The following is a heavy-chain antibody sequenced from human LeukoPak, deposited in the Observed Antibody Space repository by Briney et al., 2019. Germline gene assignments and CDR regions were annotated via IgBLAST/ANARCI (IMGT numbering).Heavy chain of an antibody. D-gene: IGHD3-22*01. CDR3: ARSNYDSGGYYQLDY. J-gene: IGHJ4*02. CDR2: IFYSGTT. V-gene: IGHV4-39*07. Sequence: SETLSLTCTVSGGSITTSSYYWGWIRQPPGKGLEWIGSIFYSGTTYYNPSLKSRVSISVDTSKNQFSLKLSSVTAADTAVYYCARSNYDSGGYYQLDYWGQGTLVTVSS. CDR1: GGSITTSSYY.